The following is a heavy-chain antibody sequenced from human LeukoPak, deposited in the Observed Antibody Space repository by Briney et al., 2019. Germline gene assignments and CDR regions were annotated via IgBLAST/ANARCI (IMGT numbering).Heavy chain of an antibody. Sequence: GGSLRLSCAASGFTFTTYWMGWVRQAPGKGLEWVSYISSSGSTIYYADSVKGRFTISRDNAKNSLYLQMNSLRAEDTAVYYCARVVPYVGAAAGTYYYYYYMDVWGKGTTVTISS. D-gene: IGHD6-13*01. CDR3: ARVVPYVGAAAGTYYYYYYMDV. CDR2: ISSSGSTI. J-gene: IGHJ6*03. V-gene: IGHV3-48*04. CDR1: GFTFTTYW.